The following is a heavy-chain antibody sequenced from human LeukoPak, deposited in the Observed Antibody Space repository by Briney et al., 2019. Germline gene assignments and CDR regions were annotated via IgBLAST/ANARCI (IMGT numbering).Heavy chain of an antibody. CDR2: INPNSGDT. V-gene: IGHV1-2*02. D-gene: IGHD2-15*01. J-gene: IGHJ4*02. CDR1: GYTFTAYY. CDR3: ARAPGRSGGRMPFAY. Sequence: AASVQVSCKASGYTFTAYYMHWVRQAPGQGLEWMGWINPNSGDTNYAQKFQGKVTMTRDTSISTAYMDLSRLTSDDTAIYYCARAPGRSGGRMPFAYGGKGTLVTVSS.